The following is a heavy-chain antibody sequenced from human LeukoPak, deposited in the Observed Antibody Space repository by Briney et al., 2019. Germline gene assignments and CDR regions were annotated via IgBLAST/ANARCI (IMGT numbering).Heavy chain of an antibody. D-gene: IGHD3-10*01. Sequence: PSETLSLTCTVSGGSISSYYWSWIRQPAGKGLEWIGRIYTSGSTNYNPSLKSRVTMSVDTSKNQFSLKLSSVTAADTAVYYCARDQKATMVRGVIGGMDVWGQGTTVTVSS. CDR2: IYTSGST. CDR3: ARDQKATMVRGVIGGMDV. CDR1: GGSISSYY. V-gene: IGHV4-4*07. J-gene: IGHJ6*02.